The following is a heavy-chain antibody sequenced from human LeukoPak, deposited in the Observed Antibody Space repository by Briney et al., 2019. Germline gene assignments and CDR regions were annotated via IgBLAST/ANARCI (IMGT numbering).Heavy chain of an antibody. D-gene: IGHD1-26*01. Sequence: SSETLSLTCSFSGDSISTYYWSWIRQSPGKGLEWIGHTYSSVNTDYNSSLKSRVTISVDTSKSQFSLRLSSVTATYTAVYYCARLRWQLVGPYFDYWGQGILVTVSS. V-gene: IGHV4-59*01. CDR2: TYSSVNT. CDR1: GDSISTYY. CDR3: ARLRWQLVGPYFDY. J-gene: IGHJ4*02.